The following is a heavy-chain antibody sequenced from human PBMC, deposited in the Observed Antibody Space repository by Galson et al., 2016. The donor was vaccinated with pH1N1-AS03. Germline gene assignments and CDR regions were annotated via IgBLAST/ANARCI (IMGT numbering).Heavy chain of an antibody. CDR1: GFTFNNTW. V-gene: IGHV3-15*01. Sequence: SLRLSCAGSGFTFNNTWMSWVRQAPGEGLEWVGRIKSKTNGGTTEYAAPVKGRFTISRDDSRDTLHLQLNSLKTEDSALYYCVTGGNNFVHEYWGQGTLVTVSS. D-gene: IGHD5-18*01. CDR3: VTGGNNFVHEY. J-gene: IGHJ4*01. CDR2: IKSKTNGGTT.